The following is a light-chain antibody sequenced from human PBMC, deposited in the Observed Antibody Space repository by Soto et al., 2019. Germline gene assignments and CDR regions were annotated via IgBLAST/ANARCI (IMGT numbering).Light chain of an antibody. CDR3: SSFTSTSSTLV. CDR2: EVS. Sequence: QSALTQPASMSGSPGQSITISCTGTSSDVGGYNYVSWYQQHPGKPPKLMICEVSNRPSGISYRFSGSKSGNTASLTISGLQAEDEADYYCSSFTSTSSTLVFGGGTKVTVL. CDR1: SSDVGGYNY. V-gene: IGLV2-14*01. J-gene: IGLJ2*01.